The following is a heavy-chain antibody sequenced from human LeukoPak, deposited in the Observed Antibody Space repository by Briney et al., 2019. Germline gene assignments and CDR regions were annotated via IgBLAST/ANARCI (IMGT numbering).Heavy chain of an antibody. V-gene: IGHV4-34*01. CDR3: ARGALPAPFDY. Sequence: SETLSLTCAVYGGSLSGYYWTWIRQPPGKGLEWIGEINHSGDTNHNPSLKSRVSISVDTSKNQFSLKLSSVTAADTAVYYCARGALPAPFDYWGQGTLVTVSS. J-gene: IGHJ4*02. CDR2: INHSGDT. CDR1: GGSLSGYY.